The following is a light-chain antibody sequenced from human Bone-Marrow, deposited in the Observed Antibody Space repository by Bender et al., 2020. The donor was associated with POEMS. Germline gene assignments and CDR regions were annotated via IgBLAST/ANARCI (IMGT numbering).Light chain of an antibody. Sequence: QSVLTQPPSASGTPGQRVTISCSGGSSNIGAHAVNWYQHLPGTAPNLLIYSSHRRPSEVPDRFSGSGSGTSASLAISGLQSEDEADYYCAIWDDSLDGWVFGGGTKLTVL. V-gene: IGLV1-44*01. CDR1: SSNIGAHA. CDR3: AIWDDSLDGWV. J-gene: IGLJ3*02. CDR2: SSH.